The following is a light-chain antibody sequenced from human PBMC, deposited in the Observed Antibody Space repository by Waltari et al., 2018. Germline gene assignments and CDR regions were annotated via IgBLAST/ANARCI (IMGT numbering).Light chain of an antibody. J-gene: IGKJ1*01. CDR1: QSVSSNY. Sequence: EIVLTQSPGTLSLSPGERATLSCRTSQSVSSNYLAWYQQKPGQAPRLLIYGASSRATGIPDRFSGSGSGTDFTLTISRLEPEDFVVYCCQQYGYSPRTFGQGTRVEIK. CDR3: QQYGYSPRT. CDR2: GAS. V-gene: IGKV3-20*01.